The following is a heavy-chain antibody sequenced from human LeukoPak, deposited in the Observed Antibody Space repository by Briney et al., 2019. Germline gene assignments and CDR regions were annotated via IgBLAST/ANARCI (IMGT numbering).Heavy chain of an antibody. J-gene: IGHJ4*02. Sequence: SETLSLTCTVSGDSISSSSYYWGWIRQPPGKGLEWIRNIYYSGSTYYNPSLRSRLTISLDTSKNQFSLTLSSVTAADTAVYYCARLQYYYDSNGYYSLYYFDYWGQGTVVTVSS. CDR1: GDSISSSSYY. D-gene: IGHD3-22*01. CDR3: ARLQYYYDSNGYYSLYYFDY. CDR2: IYYSGST. V-gene: IGHV4-39*01.